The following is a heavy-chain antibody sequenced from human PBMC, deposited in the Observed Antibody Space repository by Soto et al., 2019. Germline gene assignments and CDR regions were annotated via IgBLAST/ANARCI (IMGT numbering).Heavy chain of an antibody. CDR1: GFTFSSYA. CDR3: ARDYYRFNSGYGFSMDV. Sequence: QVQLVESGGGVVQPGRSLRLSCAASGFTFSSYAMHWVRQAPGKGLEWVAVISYDGSNKYYADSVKGRFTISRDNSKNTLYLQMNSLRAEDTAVYYCARDYYRFNSGYGFSMDVW. V-gene: IGHV3-30-3*01. CDR2: ISYDGSNK. D-gene: IGHD5-12*01. J-gene: IGHJ6*01.